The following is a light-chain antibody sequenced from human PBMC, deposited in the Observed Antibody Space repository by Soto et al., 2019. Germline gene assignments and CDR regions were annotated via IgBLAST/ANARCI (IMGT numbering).Light chain of an antibody. CDR1: QSLVYSDGNTY. Sequence: DVVMTQSPLSLPVTLGQPASISCRSSQSLVYSDGNTYLNWFHQRPGQSPRRLISKVSKRDSGVPDRFSGSGSGTDFTLKISRVEAEDVGIYYCMQGSHWPVTVGPGTKVDSK. V-gene: IGKV2-30*01. CDR3: MQGSHWPVT. J-gene: IGKJ3*01. CDR2: KVS.